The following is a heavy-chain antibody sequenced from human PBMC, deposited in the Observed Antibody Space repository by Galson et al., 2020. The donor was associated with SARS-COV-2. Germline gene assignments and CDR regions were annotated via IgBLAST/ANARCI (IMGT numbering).Heavy chain of an antibody. J-gene: IGHJ4*02. V-gene: IGHV3-43*01. Sequence: GESLKISCAASGFTFGDRNMHWVRQAPGKVLEWISLISWDGSATRYADSVKGRFTISRDNSKNSLFLQMNSLRNEDSARYYCAKDMSGSIDYWGQGTLVTVSS. D-gene: IGHD3-3*01. CDR1: GFTFGDRN. CDR3: AKDMSGSIDY. CDR2: ISWDGSAT.